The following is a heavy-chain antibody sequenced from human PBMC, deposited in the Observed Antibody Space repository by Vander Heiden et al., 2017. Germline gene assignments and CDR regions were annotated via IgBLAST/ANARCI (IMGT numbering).Heavy chain of an antibody. D-gene: IGHD5-12*01. CDR2: IDYSGGT. Sequence: QVRLQESGPGLVKPSQTLSLPCSVSGASISSGGYYWSWIRQHPGKGLEWIGYIDYSGGTYYNPSLKSRLTISFDTSQNQFSLRLSSVTAADKAVYYCAKGGDGYDRRFDYWGQGTLVTVSS. J-gene: IGHJ4*02. V-gene: IGHV4-31*04. CDR1: GASISSGGYY. CDR3: AKGGDGYDRRFDY.